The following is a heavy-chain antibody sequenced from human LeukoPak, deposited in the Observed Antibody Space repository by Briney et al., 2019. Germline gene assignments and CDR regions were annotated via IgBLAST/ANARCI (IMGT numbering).Heavy chain of an antibody. V-gene: IGHV4-59*01. Sequence: SETLSLTCTVSGGSISGYYWSWIRQPPGKGLEWIGYIYYSGSTNYSPSLNSRVTMSVDTSKNQFSLKLTSVTAADTAVYHCARGPRYYDSIGYYHYYSDFWGQGTLGTVSS. D-gene: IGHD3-22*01. J-gene: IGHJ4*02. CDR1: GGSISGYY. CDR3: ARGPRYYDSIGYYHYYSDF. CDR2: IYYSGST.